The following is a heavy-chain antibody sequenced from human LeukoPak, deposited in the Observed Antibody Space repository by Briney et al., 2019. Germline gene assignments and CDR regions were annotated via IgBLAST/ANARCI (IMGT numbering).Heavy chain of an antibody. Sequence: GGSLRLSCVVSGFTFSGFWMSWSRQAPGKGLGWVASINSDGSEGYYADVVKGRFTISRDNAKNSLYLQINSLRAEDTAVYYCARSSYSSSSSVWGQGTMVTVSS. D-gene: IGHD6-6*01. CDR1: GFTFSGFW. CDR2: INSDGSEG. CDR3: ARSSYSSSSSV. J-gene: IGHJ3*01. V-gene: IGHV3-7*03.